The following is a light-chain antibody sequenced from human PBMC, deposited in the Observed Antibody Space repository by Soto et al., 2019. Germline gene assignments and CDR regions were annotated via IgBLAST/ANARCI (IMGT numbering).Light chain of an antibody. J-gene: IGLJ2*01. Sequence: QSVLTQPPSVSAAPGQKVTISCSGSSSNIGKNYVSWFQQLPGTAPKLLIYDNNMRPSEIPDRFSGSKSGTSATLGITGLQTGDEADYYCGTWDSSLSAGVFGGGTKLTVL. V-gene: IGLV1-51*01. CDR2: DNN. CDR1: SSNIGKNY. CDR3: GTWDSSLSAGV.